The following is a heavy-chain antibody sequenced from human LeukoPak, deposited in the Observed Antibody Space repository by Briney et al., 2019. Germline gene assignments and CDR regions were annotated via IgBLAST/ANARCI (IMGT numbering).Heavy chain of an antibody. CDR3: ARDNNPPYYYDSSGYL. CDR1: GFTFSSYE. J-gene: IGHJ5*02. Sequence: GGSLRLSCAASGFTFSSYEMNWVRQAPGKGLEWVSYISSSGSTIYYADSVKGRFTISRDNAKNSLYLQMNSLIAEDTAVYYCARDNNPPYYYDSSGYLWGQGTLVTVSP. CDR2: ISSSGSTI. V-gene: IGHV3-48*03. D-gene: IGHD3-22*01.